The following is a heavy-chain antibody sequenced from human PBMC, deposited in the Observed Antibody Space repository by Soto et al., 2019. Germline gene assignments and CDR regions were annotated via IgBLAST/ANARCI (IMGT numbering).Heavy chain of an antibody. CDR1: GYTFTSYG. J-gene: IGHJ4*02. CDR2: ISAYNGNT. CDR3: ARNPPYYDSSGYYY. D-gene: IGHD3-22*01. Sequence: VASVKVSCKASGYTFTSYGISWVLQAPGQGLELMGWISAYNGNTNYAQKLQGRVTMTTDTSTSTAYMELRSLRSDDTAVYYCARNPPYYDSSGYYYWGQGTLVTVYS. V-gene: IGHV1-18*01.